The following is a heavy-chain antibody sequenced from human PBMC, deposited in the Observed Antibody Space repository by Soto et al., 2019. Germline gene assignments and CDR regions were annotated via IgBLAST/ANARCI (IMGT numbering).Heavy chain of an antibody. D-gene: IGHD6-13*01. J-gene: IGHJ6*02. Sequence: PGESLKISCKGSGYSFTSYWIGWVRQMPGKGLEWMGIIYPGDSDTRYSPSFQSQVTISADKSISTAYLQWSSLKASDTAMYYCARTAAAGKYYYGVDVWGQGTTVTVSS. CDR3: ARTAAAGKYYYGVDV. V-gene: IGHV5-51*01. CDR1: GYSFTSYW. CDR2: IYPGDSDT.